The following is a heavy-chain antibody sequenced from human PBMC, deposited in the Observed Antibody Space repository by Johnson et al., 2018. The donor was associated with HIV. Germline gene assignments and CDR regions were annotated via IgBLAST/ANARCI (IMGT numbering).Heavy chain of an antibody. CDR2: ITGSGNTP. D-gene: IGHD3-16*01. J-gene: IGHJ3*02. Sequence: QEHLVESGGGVVQPGRSLRLSCEASGFTLSSSAFHWVRQAPGKGLEWVSAITGSGNTPFYADSVKGRFTISRDNSENTLYLQMNSLRAEDTAVYYCARERLLTWGRSDAFDIWGQGTMVTVSS. CDR1: GFTLSSSA. V-gene: IGHV3-30*04. CDR3: ARERLLTWGRSDAFDI.